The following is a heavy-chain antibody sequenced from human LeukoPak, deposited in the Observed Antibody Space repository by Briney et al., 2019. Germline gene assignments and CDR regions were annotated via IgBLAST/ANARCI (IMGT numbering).Heavy chain of an antibody. V-gene: IGHV3-53*01. D-gene: IGHD6-6*01. CDR1: GFTVSSNY. CDR2: IYSGGST. J-gene: IGHJ4*02. CDR3: ARVTSSSYYFDY. Sequence: PGGSLRLSCAASGFTVSSNYMSWVRQAPGKGLEWVSVIYSGGSTYYADSVKGRFTTSRDNSKNTLYLQMNSLRAEDTAVYYCARVTSSSYYFDYWGQGTLVTVSS.